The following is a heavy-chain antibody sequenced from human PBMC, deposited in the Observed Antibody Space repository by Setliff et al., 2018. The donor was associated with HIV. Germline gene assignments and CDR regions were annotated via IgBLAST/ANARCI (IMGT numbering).Heavy chain of an antibody. Sequence: SETLSLTCTVSGSSISSNYYWAWIRQAPGKGLEWIGCIDASANTYYIPSLKSRATISIDTSKNQLSLKLRSVTAADTAVYYCARIGSGWSVGWFDPWGQVTLVTVSS. CDR1: GSSISSNYY. CDR3: ARIGSGWSVGWFDP. CDR2: IDASANT. V-gene: IGHV4-38-2*02. J-gene: IGHJ5*02. D-gene: IGHD6-13*01.